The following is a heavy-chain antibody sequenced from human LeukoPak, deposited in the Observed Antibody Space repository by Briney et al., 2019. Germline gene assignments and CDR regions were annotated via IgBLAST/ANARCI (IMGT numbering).Heavy chain of an antibody. V-gene: IGHV1-46*01. J-gene: IGHJ6*03. CDR1: GYTFTSYY. Sequence: ASVKVSCKASGYTFTSYYMHWVRQAPGQGLEWMGIINPSGGSTIYAQKFQGRVTMTRDTSTSTVYMELSSLRSEDTAVYYCARARQQLVLTYNYYYMDVWGKGTTVTVSS. D-gene: IGHD6-13*01. CDR3: ARARQQLVLTYNYYYMDV. CDR2: INPSGGST.